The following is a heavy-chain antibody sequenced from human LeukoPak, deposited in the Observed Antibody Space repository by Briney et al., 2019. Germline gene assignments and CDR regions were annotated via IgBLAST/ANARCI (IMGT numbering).Heavy chain of an antibody. J-gene: IGHJ4*02. CDR2: ISGSGGSP. CDR1: GFTFSSYA. CDR3: AKDPSYYYDSSGYDY. D-gene: IGHD3-22*01. Sequence: PGGSLGLSCAASGFTFSSYAMSWVRQAPGKGLEWVSAISGSGGSPYYADSVKGRFTISRDNSKNTLYLQMSSLRAEDTAVYYCAKDPSYYYDSSGYDYWGQGTLVTVSS. V-gene: IGHV3-23*01.